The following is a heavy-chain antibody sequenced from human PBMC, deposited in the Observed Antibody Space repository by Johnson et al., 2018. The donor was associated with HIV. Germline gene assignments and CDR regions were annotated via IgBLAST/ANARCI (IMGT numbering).Heavy chain of an antibody. CDR3: ARALGLEVCAFDI. CDR2: IGTAGDT. D-gene: IGHD2-8*01. J-gene: IGHJ3*02. Sequence: VQLVESGGGLVQPGGSLRLSCAASGFTFSSYDMHWVRQATGNGLEWVSAIGTAGDTYYPGSVKGRFTISRENAKNSLYLQMNRLRAGDTAVYYCARALGLEVCAFDIWGQGTMVTVSS. V-gene: IGHV3-13*01. CDR1: GFTFSSYD.